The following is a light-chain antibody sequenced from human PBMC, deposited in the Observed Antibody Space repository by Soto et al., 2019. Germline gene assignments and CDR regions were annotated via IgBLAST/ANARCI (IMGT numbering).Light chain of an antibody. Sequence: QSALTQPASVSGSPGQWITLSCTGTSDVGGYNYVSWYQQHPGKAPKLIIYEVSNRPSGVSNRFSGSQSGNTASLTIPGLQAEDAADYYCSSYTSSYTYGFGTGTKLTVL. CDR2: EVS. J-gene: IGLJ1*01. CDR3: SSYTSSYTYG. V-gene: IGLV2-14*01. CDR1: SDVGGYNY.